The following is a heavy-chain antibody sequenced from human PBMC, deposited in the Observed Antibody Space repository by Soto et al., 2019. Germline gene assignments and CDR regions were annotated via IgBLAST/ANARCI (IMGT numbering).Heavy chain of an antibody. V-gene: IGHV3-74*01. D-gene: IGHD3-22*01. J-gene: IGHJ6*02. CDR3: ARGAYYSHSMDV. Sequence: VGSLRLSCAASGFTFSSFWMHWVRQGPGKGLVWVSRINSDGTTTSDAESVKGRFTISRDNAKNTLFLQMDSLSAEDTAVYYCARGAYYSHSMDVWGHGTTVTV. CDR2: INSDGTTT. CDR1: GFTFSSFW.